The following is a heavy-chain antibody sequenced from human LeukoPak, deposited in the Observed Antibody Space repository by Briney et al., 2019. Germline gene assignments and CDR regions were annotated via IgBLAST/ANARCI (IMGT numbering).Heavy chain of an antibody. CDR2: ISGSGART. D-gene: IGHD3/OR15-3a*01. J-gene: IGHJ3*02. CDR1: GFTFSIYA. V-gene: IGHV3-23*01. CDR3: AKPVRGLDSDGFDI. Sequence: GGSLRPSCAASGFTFSIYAMSWVRQAPGKGLEWVSAISGSGARTYYADSVKGRFTISRDNSKNTLYLQMNSLRAEDTAIYYCAKPVRGLDSDGFDIWGQGTMVTVSS.